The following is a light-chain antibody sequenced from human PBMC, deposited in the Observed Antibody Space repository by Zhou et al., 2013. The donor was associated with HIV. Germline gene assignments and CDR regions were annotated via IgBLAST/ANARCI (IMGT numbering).Light chain of an antibody. Sequence: DIQMTQSPSTLSASVGERVTITCRASQNIRSWLAWYQQKPGKAPKLLIYKASSLETGVPSRFSGSGSGTEFTLTISSLQPDDFATYYCQQYHSFAYSFGQGTKLEI. CDR1: QNIRSW. V-gene: IGKV1-5*03. CDR2: KAS. J-gene: IGKJ2*03. CDR3: QQYHSFAYS.